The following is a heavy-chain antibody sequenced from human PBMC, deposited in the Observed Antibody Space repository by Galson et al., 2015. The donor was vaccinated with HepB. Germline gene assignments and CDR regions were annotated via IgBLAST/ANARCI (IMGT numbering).Heavy chain of an antibody. J-gene: IGHJ6*02. Sequence: SLRLSCAASGFTFEDYAMHWVRQVPGKGLEWVSGISWNSDFTGYADSVRGRFTISRDNAKYSLYLQMNSLRAEDTALYYCAQDLTYHDGSGSYVFGMDIWGQGTTVTVSS. D-gene: IGHD3-10*01. CDR3: AQDLTYHDGSGSYVFGMDI. CDR1: GFTFEDYA. V-gene: IGHV3-9*01. CDR2: ISWNSDFT.